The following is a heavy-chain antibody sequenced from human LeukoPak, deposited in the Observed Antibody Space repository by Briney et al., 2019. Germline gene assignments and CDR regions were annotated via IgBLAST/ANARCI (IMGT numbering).Heavy chain of an antibody. D-gene: IGHD3-10*01. J-gene: IGHJ4*02. Sequence: GGSLRLSCAASGFTFSGYWMSWVRQAPGKGLEWVANIKQDGSEKYYVDSVKGRFTISRDNAKNSLYLQMNSLRAEDTAVYYCARARAIISLYYFDYWGQGTLVTVSS. V-gene: IGHV3-7*01. CDR1: GFTFSGYW. CDR3: ARARAIISLYYFDY. CDR2: IKQDGSEK.